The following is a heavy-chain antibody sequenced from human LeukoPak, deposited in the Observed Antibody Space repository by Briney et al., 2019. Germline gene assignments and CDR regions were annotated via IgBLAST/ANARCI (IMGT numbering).Heavy chain of an antibody. J-gene: IGHJ4*02. D-gene: IGHD1-26*01. CDR2: INPNSGGT. V-gene: IGHV1-2*02. CDR1: GYTFTGYY. Sequence: ASVKVSCKASGYTFTGYYMHWVRQAPGQGLEWMGWINPNSGGTNYAQKFQGRVTMARDTSISTAYMELSRLRSDDTAVYYCARGIVGATPSGHWGQGTLVTVSS. CDR3: ARGIVGATPSGH.